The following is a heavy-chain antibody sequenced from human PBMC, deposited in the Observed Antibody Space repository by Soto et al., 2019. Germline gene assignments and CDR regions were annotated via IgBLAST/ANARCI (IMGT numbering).Heavy chain of an antibody. J-gene: IGHJ4*02. CDR2: ISSSSSYI. V-gene: IGHV3-21*01. D-gene: IGHD2-2*01. Sequence: SGGSLRLSCAASGFTFSSYSMNWVRQAPGKGLEWVSSISSSSSYIYYADSVKGRFTISRDNAKNSLYLQMNSLRAEDTAVYYCARKPSDSSSPPDVVVPAAPDYWGQGTRVTVSS. CDR3: ARKPSDSSSPPDVVVPAAPDY. CDR1: GFTFSSYS.